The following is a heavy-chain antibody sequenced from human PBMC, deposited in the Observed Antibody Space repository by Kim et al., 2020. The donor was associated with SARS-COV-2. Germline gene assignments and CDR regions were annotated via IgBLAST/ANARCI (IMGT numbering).Heavy chain of an antibody. CDR2: IFGGDSTT. Sequence: GESLKISCAASGFPFSTFDMSWGRQAPGKGLEWVSVIFGGDSTTKYADTVKGRFTISRDNSKNTLYLQMDSLRVEDTAIYYCIKGAALDYWGQGALVTVS. CDR1: GFPFSTFD. D-gene: IGHD1-26*01. CDR3: IKGAALDY. V-gene: IGHV3-23*03. J-gene: IGHJ4*02.